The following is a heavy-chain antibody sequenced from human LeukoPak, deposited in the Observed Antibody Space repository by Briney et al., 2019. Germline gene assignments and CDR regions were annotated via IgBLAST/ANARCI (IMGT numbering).Heavy chain of an antibody. J-gene: IGHJ5*02. CDR1: GYSISSGYY. V-gene: IGHV4-38-2*01. Sequence: PSETLSLTCAVSGYSISSGYYWGWIRQPPGKGLEWIGSIYHSGSTYYNPSLKSRVTISVDTSKNQFSLKLSSVTAAGTAVYYCARGLRLGELSTNPWGQGTLVTVSS. CDR2: IYHSGST. CDR3: ARGLRLGELSTNP. D-gene: IGHD3-16*02.